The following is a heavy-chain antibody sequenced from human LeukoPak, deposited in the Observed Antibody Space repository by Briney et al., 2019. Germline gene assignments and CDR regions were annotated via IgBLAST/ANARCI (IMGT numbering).Heavy chain of an antibody. Sequence: GGSLRLSCAASGFTFGDYAMSWVRLAPGRGLEWVGFIRTEDYDGATDYGASVKGRFTISRDDSKNIAYLQMNSLNTEDTGIYFCTRIFGYYYFYMDVWGKGTTVIVSS. V-gene: IGHV3-49*04. J-gene: IGHJ6*03. CDR3: TRIFGYYYFYMDV. CDR2: IRTEDYDGAT. D-gene: IGHD3-16*01. CDR1: GFTFGDYA.